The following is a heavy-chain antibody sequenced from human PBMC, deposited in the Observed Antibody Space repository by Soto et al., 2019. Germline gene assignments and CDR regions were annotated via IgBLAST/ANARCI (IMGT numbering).Heavy chain of an antibody. J-gene: IGHJ4*02. V-gene: IGHV4-59*01. Sequence: QVQLQESGPGLVKPSETLSLTCTVSGGSISSYYWSWIRQPPGKGLDWIGYIYYSGSTNYNPSLKSRVTISVDTSKNQFSLKLSSVTAADTAVYYCARSRGGYFDYWGQGTLVTVSS. CDR3: ARSRGGYFDY. CDR2: IYYSGST. CDR1: GGSISSYY. D-gene: IGHD3-16*01.